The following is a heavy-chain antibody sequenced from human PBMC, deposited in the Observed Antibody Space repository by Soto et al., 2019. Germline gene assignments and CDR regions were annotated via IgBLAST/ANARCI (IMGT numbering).Heavy chain of an antibody. CDR3: AKEAVSGWDYFDY. CDR2: ISGSGGST. D-gene: IGHD6-19*01. J-gene: IGHJ4*02. V-gene: IGHV3-23*01. Sequence: EVQLLESGGGLLQPGGSLRLSCAAFGFTFSSYAMSWVRQAPGKGLEWVSTISGSGGSTYYADSLKGRFTISRDNSKNTLFLQMSSQRAEDTAVYYCAKEAVSGWDYFDYWGPGTLVTVSS. CDR1: GFTFSSYA.